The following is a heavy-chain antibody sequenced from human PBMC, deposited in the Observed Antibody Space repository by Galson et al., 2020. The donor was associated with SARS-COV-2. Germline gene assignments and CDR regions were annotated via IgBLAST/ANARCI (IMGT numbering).Heavy chain of an antibody. J-gene: IGHJ6*02. V-gene: IGHV1-8*01. D-gene: IGHD5-18*01. CDR1: GYTFTSYD. Sequence: ASVKVSCKASGYTFTSYDINWVRQATGQGLEWMGWMNPNSGNTGYAQKFQGRVTMTRNTSISTAYMELSSLRSEDTAVYYCARVGESGYSYGYGRLYYYYYGMDVWGQGPRSPSP. CDR3: ARVGESGYSYGYGRLYYYYYGMDV. CDR2: MNPNSGNT.